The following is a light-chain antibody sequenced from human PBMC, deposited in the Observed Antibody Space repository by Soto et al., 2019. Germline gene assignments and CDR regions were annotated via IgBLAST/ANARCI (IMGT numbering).Light chain of an antibody. CDR1: QSIASH. J-gene: IGKJ5*01. V-gene: IGKV3-15*01. CDR2: GAS. CDR3: QQYKNWPTIT. Sequence: EIVFTQSPVTLSLYPGERATLSCRASQSIASHLAWYQQKPGQPPRLLIHGASTRATGIPARFSGSGSGTEFTLTISSLQSEDFAVYFCQQYKNWPTITFGQGTRVDIK.